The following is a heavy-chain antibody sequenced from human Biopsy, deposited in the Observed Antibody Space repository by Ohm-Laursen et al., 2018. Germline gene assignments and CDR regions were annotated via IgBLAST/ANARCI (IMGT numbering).Heavy chain of an antibody. CDR1: GGAISNLY. V-gene: IGHV4-59*08. D-gene: IGHD2-15*01. J-gene: IGHJ6*02. CDR3: ALETTYCSGNRCYPDGMDV. Sequence: GTLSLTCNVSGGAISNLYWSWIRQPPGKGLEWIGYMYYSGNTNYNPSLKSRLTISVDTSKNQLSQKLRLVTAADTAVYYCALETTYCSGNRCYPDGMDVWGQGTTVTVSS. CDR2: MYYSGNT.